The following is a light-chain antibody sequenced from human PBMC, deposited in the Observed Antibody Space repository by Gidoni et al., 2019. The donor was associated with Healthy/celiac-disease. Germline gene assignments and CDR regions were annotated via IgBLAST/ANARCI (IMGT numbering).Light chain of an antibody. CDR2: EGS. Sequence: QSALTQPASVSGSPGQSITISFTGTSRDVRSYNLVSWYTQHPGKPPKLMIYEGSKRPSGFSNRFSGSKSGNTASLTISGLQAEDEADYYCCSYAGSFYVFGTGTKVTVL. CDR3: CSYAGSFYV. V-gene: IGLV2-23*01. CDR1: SRDVRSYNL. J-gene: IGLJ1*01.